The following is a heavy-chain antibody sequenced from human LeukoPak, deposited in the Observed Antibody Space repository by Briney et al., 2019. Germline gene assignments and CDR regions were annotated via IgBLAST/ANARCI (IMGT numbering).Heavy chain of an antibody. CDR1: GFTFSSYS. CDR3: ARVSYYYDSSGYPEPFDY. Sequence: PGGSLRLSCAASGFTFSSYSMNWVRQAPGKGLEWVSSISSSSYIYYADSVKGRFTISRDNAKNSLYLQMNSLRAEDTAVYYCARVSYYYDSSGYPEPFDYWGQGTLVTVSS. V-gene: IGHV3-21*01. J-gene: IGHJ4*02. D-gene: IGHD3-22*01. CDR2: ISSSSYI.